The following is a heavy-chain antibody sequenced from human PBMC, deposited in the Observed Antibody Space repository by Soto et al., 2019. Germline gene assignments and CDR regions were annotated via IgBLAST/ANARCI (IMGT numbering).Heavy chain of an antibody. D-gene: IGHD1-1*01. V-gene: IGHV1-24*01. J-gene: IGHJ6*02. CDR3: VKGQRDNWNDYYYYGMDV. CDR1: GYTLTELS. CDR2: FDPEDGET. Sequence: GASVKVSCKVSGYTLTELSMHWVRQAPGKGLEWMGGFDPEDGETIYAQKFQGRVTMTEDTSTDTAYMELSSLRSEDTAVYYCVKGQRDNWNDYYYYGMDVWGQGTTVTVSS.